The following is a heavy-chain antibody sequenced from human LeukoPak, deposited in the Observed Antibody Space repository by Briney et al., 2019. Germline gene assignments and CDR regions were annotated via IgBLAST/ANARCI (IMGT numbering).Heavy chain of an antibody. J-gene: IGHJ4*02. CDR1: GFSLSTSGMC. CDR3: ARLSMVRGVLDY. D-gene: IGHD3-10*01. Sequence: SGPALVKPTQTLTLTCTFSGFSLSTSGMCVSWIRQPPGKALEWLARIDWDDDKYYSTSLKTRLTISKDTSRNQVVLIMTNMDPVDTATYYCARLSMVRGVLDYWGQGTLVTVSS. V-gene: IGHV2-70*11. CDR2: IDWDDDK.